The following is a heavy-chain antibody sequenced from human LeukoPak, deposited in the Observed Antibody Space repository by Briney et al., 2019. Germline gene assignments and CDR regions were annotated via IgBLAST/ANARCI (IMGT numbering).Heavy chain of an antibody. CDR3: ARGESGSGWYGYYFDY. V-gene: IGHV4-39*07. CDR2: IYYSGST. Sequence: SETLSLTCTVSDGSISSSSYYWGWIRQPPGKGLEWIGSIYYSGSTYYNPSLKSRVTISVDTSKNQFSLKLSSVTAADTAVYYCARGESGSGWYGYYFDYWGQGTLVTVSS. CDR1: DGSISSSSYY. D-gene: IGHD6-19*01. J-gene: IGHJ4*02.